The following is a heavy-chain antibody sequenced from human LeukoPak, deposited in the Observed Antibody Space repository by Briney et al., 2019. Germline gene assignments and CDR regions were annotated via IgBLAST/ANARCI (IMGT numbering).Heavy chain of an antibody. CDR2: IYYSGST. CDR1: GGSISRYY. V-gene: IGHV4-59*08. CDR3: ARHPGGAVGGSYYYGMDV. J-gene: IGHJ6*02. D-gene: IGHD2-15*01. Sequence: PSETLSLTCTVSGGSISRYYWSWIRQPPGKGLEWIGYIYYSGSTNYNPSLKSRVTISVDTSNHQFFLKLFSVTAADTAMYYCARHPGGAVGGSYYYGMDVWGQGTTVTVSS.